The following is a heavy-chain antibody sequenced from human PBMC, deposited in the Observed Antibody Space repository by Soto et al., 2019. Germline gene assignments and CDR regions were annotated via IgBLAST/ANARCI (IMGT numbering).Heavy chain of an antibody. CDR1: GGSISSSSYY. CDR2: IYYSGST. J-gene: IGHJ6*02. D-gene: IGHD6-6*01. V-gene: IGHV4-39*01. Sequence: SETLSLTCTVSGGSISSSSYYWGWIRQPPGKGLEWIGSIYYSGSTYYNPSLKSRVTISVDTSKNQFSLKLSSVTAADTAVYYCARRFYSSSSFHYYYGMDVWGQGTTVTVSS. CDR3: ARRFYSSSSFHYYYGMDV.